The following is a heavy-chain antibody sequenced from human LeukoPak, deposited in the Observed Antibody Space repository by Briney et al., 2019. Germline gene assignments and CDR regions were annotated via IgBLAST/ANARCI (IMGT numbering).Heavy chain of an antibody. CDR2: ISSTSTTI. D-gene: IGHD4-17*01. Sequence: GGSLRLSCAASGFTFSGYSMNWFRQAPGRGLEWVSYISSTSTTIYYKDSVKGRFTISRDNAKNSLYLHMTSLRVEDTAVYYCVRNDGDDAFDIWGQGTIVTVSS. J-gene: IGHJ3*02. CDR3: VRNDGDDAFDI. CDR1: GFTFSGYS. V-gene: IGHV3-48*01.